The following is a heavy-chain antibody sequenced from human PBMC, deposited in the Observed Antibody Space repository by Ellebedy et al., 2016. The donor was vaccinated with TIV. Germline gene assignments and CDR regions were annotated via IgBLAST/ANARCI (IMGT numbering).Heavy chain of an antibody. V-gene: IGHV4-59*12. J-gene: IGHJ4*02. CDR3: ARGGAAADPRRNFDY. CDR2: IYYSGST. CDR1: GGSISSYY. Sequence: MPSETLSLTCTVSGGSISSYYWSWIRQPPGKGLEWIGYIYYSGSTNYNPSLKSRVTIPVDTSKNQFSLKLSSVTAADTAVYYCARGGAAADPRRNFDYWGQGTLVTVSS. D-gene: IGHD6-13*01.